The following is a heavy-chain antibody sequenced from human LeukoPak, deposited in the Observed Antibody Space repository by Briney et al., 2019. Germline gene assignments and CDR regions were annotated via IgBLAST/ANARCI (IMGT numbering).Heavy chain of an antibody. CDR3: ARAGYCSSTSCFPNWFDP. CDR2: IYYSGST. J-gene: IGHJ5*02. CDR1: GGSISSYY. V-gene: IGHV4-59*01. D-gene: IGHD2-2*01. Sequence: SETLSLTCTVSGGSISSYYWSWIRQPPGKGLEWIGYIYYSGSTNYNPSLKSRVTISVDTSKNQFSLKLSSVTAADTAVYYCARAGYCSSTSCFPNWFDPWGQGTLVTVSS.